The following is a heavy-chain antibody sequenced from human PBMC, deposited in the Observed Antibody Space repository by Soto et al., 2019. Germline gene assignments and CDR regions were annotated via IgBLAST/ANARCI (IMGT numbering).Heavy chain of an antibody. V-gene: IGHV3-23*01. CDR2: ISGSGTT. CDR1: GFAFSRYV. CDR3: ARYGSHWYLDN. D-gene: IGHD6-19*01. Sequence: LRLSCVAPGFAFSRYVVSWVRQAPGKGLEWVAAISGSGTTYYTDSLEGRVTISRDNSENTLSLQLNSLTAEDTAVYFCARYGSHWYLDNWGQGTPVTVSS. J-gene: IGHJ4*02.